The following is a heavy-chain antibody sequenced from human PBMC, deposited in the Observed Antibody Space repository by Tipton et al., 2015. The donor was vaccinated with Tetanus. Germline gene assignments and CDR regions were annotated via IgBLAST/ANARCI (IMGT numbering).Heavy chain of an antibody. J-gene: IGHJ4*02. CDR2: IIFNTA. D-gene: IGHD3-3*01. CDR1: GVTFSSYA. Sequence: QLVQSGAEVKKPGSSVKVSCKASGVTFSSYAISWVRQAPGQGLEWMGGIIFNTANYAQKFQGRVTITADKSRSTGYMELSGLRSEDTAVYYCARANLDSSKKGPFDSWGQGILVIVSA. CDR3: ARANLDSSKKGPFDS. V-gene: IGHV1-69*06.